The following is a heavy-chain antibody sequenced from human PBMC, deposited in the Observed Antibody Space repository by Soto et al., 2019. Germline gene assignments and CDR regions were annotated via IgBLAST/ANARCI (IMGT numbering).Heavy chain of an antibody. CDR3: AITSIAVACKHGMDV. CDR2: IIPILGIA. D-gene: IGHD6-19*01. CDR1: GGTFSSYT. J-gene: IGHJ6*02. V-gene: IGHV1-69*02. Sequence: QVQLVQSGAEVKKPGSSVKVSCKASGGTFSSYTISWVRQAPGQGLEWMGRIIPILGIANYAQKSQGRVTIXXDXPXXTAPMELSSLSSEDTAVYYCAITSIAVACKHGMDVWGQVTPVTVSS.